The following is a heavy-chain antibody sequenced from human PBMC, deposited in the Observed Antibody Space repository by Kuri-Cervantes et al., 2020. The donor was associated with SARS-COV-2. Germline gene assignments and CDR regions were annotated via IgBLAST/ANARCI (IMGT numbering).Heavy chain of an antibody. D-gene: IGHD6-13*01. CDR2: IYWNDDK. J-gene: IGHJ4*02. V-gene: IGHV2-5*01. CDR1: GFSLSTSGVG. Sequence: SGPTLVKPTQTLTLTCTFSGFSLSTSGVGVGWIRQPPGKALEWLALIYWNDDKRYSPSLKSRLTITKDTSKNQVVLTMTNMDPMDTATYYCARDIAAAGTGYFDYWGQGTLVTVSS. CDR3: ARDIAAAGTGYFDY.